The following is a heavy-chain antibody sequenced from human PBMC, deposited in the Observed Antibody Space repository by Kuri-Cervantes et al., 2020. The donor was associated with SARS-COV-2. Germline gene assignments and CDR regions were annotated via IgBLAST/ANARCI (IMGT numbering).Heavy chain of an antibody. CDR2: IIPIFGTA. CDR1: GGTFSSYA. V-gene: IGHV1-69*05. CDR3: ASTSPSYCSSTSCYWHYMDV. D-gene: IGHD2-2*01. J-gene: IGHJ6*03. Sequence: SVKVSCKASGGTFSSYAISWVRQAPGQGLEWMGGIIPIFGTANYAQKFQGRVTITTDESTSTAYMELSSLRSEDTAVYYCASTSPSYCSSTSCYWHYMDVWGKGTTVTVSS.